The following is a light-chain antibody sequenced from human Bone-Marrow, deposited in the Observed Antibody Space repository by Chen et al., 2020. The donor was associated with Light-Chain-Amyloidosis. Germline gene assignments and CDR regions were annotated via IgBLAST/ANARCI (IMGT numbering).Light chain of an antibody. J-gene: IGKJ2*01. CDR2: LTS. V-gene: IGKV2-28*01. CDR3: MQSRQIPPA. Sequence: FVMTQSPLSLPVTPGEPASISCRSSQSLLHSNGFHYLDWYVQKPGQSPKLLIALTSNRAYGVPDRFSGSGSGSDFTLTIRRVEDEDVGVYCCMQSRQIPPAFGQGTKLENK. CDR1: QSLLHSNGFHY.